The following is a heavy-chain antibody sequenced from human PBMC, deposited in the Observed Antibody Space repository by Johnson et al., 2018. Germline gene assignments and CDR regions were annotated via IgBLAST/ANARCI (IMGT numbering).Heavy chain of an antibody. V-gene: IGHV1-3*01. CDR3: ASSGYYDSSGYYYKGYYYYYYMDV. D-gene: IGHD3-22*01. J-gene: IGHJ6*03. CDR2: INAGNGNT. Sequence: SCAASGFTFSSYAMHWVRQAPGQRLEWMGWINAGNGNTKYSQKFQGRVTITRDTSASTAYMELSSLRSEDTAVYYCASSGYYDSSGYYYKGYYYYYYMDVWGKGTTVTVSS. CDR1: GFTFSSYA.